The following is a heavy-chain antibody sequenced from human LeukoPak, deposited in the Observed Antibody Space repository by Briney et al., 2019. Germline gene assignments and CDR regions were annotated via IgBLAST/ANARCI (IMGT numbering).Heavy chain of an antibody. Sequence: GGSLRLSCAASGFTFSSYSMNWVRQAPGKGLEWVSSISSSSSYIYYADSVKGRFTISRDNAKNSLYLQMNSLRAEDTAVYYCARDSGDYFLTGYLAFYIWGQGTMVTVSS. CDR1: GFTFSSYS. CDR3: ARDSGDYFLTGYLAFYI. CDR2: ISSSSSYI. J-gene: IGHJ3*02. D-gene: IGHD3/OR15-3a*01. V-gene: IGHV3-21*01.